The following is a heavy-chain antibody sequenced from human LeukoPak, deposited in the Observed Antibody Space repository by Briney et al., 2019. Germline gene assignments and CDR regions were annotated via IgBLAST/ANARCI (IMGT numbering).Heavy chain of an antibody. CDR1: GFTFSSYA. CDR2: MSYDGSNK. V-gene: IGHV3-30-3*01. Sequence: PGGSLRLSCAASGFTFSSYAMHWVRQAPGKGLEWVAVMSYDGSNKYYADSVKGRFTISRDNSKNTLYLQMNSRRAEDTAVYYCARPFEDSSGWYGTLNYYYGMDVWGQGTTVTVSS. J-gene: IGHJ6*02. D-gene: IGHD6-19*01. CDR3: ARPFEDSSGWYGTLNYYYGMDV.